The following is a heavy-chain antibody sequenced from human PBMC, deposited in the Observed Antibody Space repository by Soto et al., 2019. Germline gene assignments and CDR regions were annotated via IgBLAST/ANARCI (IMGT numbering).Heavy chain of an antibody. J-gene: IGHJ1*01. CDR1: GGSFSDYY. CDR3: XXXRIHNSGWYGYFHH. V-gene: IGHV4-34*07. Sequence: QVQLQQWGAGLLKPSETLSLICSVSGGSFSDYYWTWIRQPPGKGLEWIGEINHRGITKYSASLXXXXXXXXXXXXXXXXXXXXXXXXXXXAVXXXXXXRIHNSGWYGYFHHWGQGTLVTV. D-gene: IGHD6-19*01. CDR2: INHRGIT.